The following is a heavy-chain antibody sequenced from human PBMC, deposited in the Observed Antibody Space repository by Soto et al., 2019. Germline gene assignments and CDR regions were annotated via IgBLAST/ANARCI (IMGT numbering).Heavy chain of an antibody. CDR1: GYSFTSYW. CDR2: IYPGDSDT. CDR3: ARLDSDSGSSADV. V-gene: IGHV5-51*01. Sequence: GESLTSSCKGSGYSFTSYWIGWVRQMPGKGLEWMGIIYPGDSDTRYSPSFQGQVTISADKSISTAYLQWSSLKASDTAMYYCARLDSDSGSSADVWGQGTTVTVSS. J-gene: IGHJ6*02. D-gene: IGHD6-6*01.